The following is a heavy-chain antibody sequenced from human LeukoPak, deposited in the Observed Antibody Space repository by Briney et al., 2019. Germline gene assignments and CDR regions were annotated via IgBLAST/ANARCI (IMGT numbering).Heavy chain of an antibody. CDR3: ARSWYYYDSSGSHDILQH. D-gene: IGHD3-22*01. CDR1: GGAFSSYA. Sequence: GSSVKVSCKASGGAFSSYAISWVRQAPGQGLEWMGGIIPIFGTANYAQKFQGRVTITADKSTSTAYMELSSLRSEDTAVYYCARSWYYYDSSGSHDILQHWGQGTLVTVSS. CDR2: IIPIFGTA. J-gene: IGHJ1*01. V-gene: IGHV1-69*06.